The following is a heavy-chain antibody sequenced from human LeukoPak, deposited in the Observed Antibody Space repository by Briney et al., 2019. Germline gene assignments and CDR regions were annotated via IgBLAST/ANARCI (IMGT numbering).Heavy chain of an antibody. Sequence: GGSLRLSCAASGFTFSDYYMSWIRQAPGKGLEWVSYISSSSSTIYYADSVKGRFTISRDNAKNSLYLQMNSLRAEDTAVYYCARDASYSSSSSAALGYWGQGTLVTVSS. CDR3: ARDASYSSSSSAALGY. V-gene: IGHV3-11*01. CDR2: ISSSSSTI. D-gene: IGHD6-6*01. J-gene: IGHJ1*01. CDR1: GFTFSDYY.